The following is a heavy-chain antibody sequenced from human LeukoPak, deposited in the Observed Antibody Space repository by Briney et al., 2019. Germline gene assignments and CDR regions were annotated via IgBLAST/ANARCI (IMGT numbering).Heavy chain of an antibody. CDR1: GGSISSYY. CDR3: ARGKVADFWSGYPYYYYYMDV. CDR2: IYYSGST. J-gene: IGHJ6*03. Sequence: SETLSLTCTVSGGSISSYYWSWIRQPPGQGLEWIGYIYYSGSTNYNPSLKSRVTISVDTSKNQFFLKLSSVTAADTAVYYCARGKVADFWSGYPYYYYYMDVWGKGTTVTVSS. D-gene: IGHD3-3*01. V-gene: IGHV4-59*01.